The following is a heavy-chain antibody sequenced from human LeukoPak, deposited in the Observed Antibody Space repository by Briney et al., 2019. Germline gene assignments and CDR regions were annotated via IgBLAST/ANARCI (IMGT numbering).Heavy chain of an antibody. Sequence: SETLSLTCAVYGGSFSGYYWSWIRQPPGKGLEWIGEINHSGSTNYNPSLKSRVTISVDTSKNQLSLKLNSVTAADTAVYYCVGGSYPLEYWGQGALVTVSS. CDR3: VGGSYPLEY. CDR1: GGSFSGYY. CDR2: INHSGST. D-gene: IGHD1-26*01. V-gene: IGHV4-34*07. J-gene: IGHJ4*02.